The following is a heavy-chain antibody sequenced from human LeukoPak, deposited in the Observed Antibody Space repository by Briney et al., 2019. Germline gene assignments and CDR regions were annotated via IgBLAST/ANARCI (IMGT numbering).Heavy chain of an antibody. Sequence: GGSLRLSCAASGFTFSSYSVNWVRQAPGKGLEWVSSISSSSSYIYYADSVKGRFTISRDNAKNSLYLQMNSLRAEDTAVYYCARDWYGGKTFDYWGQGTLVTVSS. CDR3: ARDWYGGKTFDY. CDR2: ISSSSSYI. CDR1: GFTFSSYS. V-gene: IGHV3-21*01. D-gene: IGHD4-23*01. J-gene: IGHJ4*02.